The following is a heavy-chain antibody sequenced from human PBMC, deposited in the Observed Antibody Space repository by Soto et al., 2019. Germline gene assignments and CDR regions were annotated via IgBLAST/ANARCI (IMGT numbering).Heavy chain of an antibody. CDR3: AKGYCSGGSCYPLVPFDY. D-gene: IGHD2-15*01. CDR2: ISGSAGST. Sequence: GGSLRLSCAASGFTFNNYGMNWVRQAPGKGLEWVSGISGSAGSTDHADSVKGRFIISRDNFKNTLHLQMNSLRAEDTAVYYCAKGYCSGGSCYPLVPFDYWGQGTLVTVSS. CDR1: GFTFNNYG. V-gene: IGHV3-23*01. J-gene: IGHJ4*02.